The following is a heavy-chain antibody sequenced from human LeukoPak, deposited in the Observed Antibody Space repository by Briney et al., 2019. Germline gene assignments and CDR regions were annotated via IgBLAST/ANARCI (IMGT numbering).Heavy chain of an antibody. V-gene: IGHV1-46*01. CDR2: INPSDGSI. J-gene: IGHJ4*02. CDR1: GYTFTSYW. CDR3: AKAPRNSSTMLDY. Sequence: ASVKVSCKASGYTFTSYWIQWVRQAPGQGLEWMGLINPSDGSIAYAHRFQGRVTMTRDTSTSIVYMDLSSLRSEDTAVYYCAKAPRNSSTMLDYWGQGTLLTVSS. D-gene: IGHD6-13*01.